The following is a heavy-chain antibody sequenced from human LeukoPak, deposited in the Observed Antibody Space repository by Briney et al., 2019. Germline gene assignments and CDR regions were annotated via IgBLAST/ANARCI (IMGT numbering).Heavy chain of an antibody. D-gene: IGHD6-6*01. CDR3: ARRGIAARLSRFDY. CDR2: IYFSGST. Sequence: SETLSLTCTVSGGSISTSSYYWGWVRQPPGKGLEWIGGIYFSGSTNYNPSLKSRVTISVDTSKNQFSLKLSSVTAADTAVYYCARRGIAARLSRFDYWGQGTLVTVSS. V-gene: IGHV4-39*07. J-gene: IGHJ4*02. CDR1: GGSISTSSYY.